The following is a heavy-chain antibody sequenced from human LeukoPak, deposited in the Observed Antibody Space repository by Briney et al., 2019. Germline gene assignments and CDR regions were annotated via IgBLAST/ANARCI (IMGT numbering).Heavy chain of an antibody. V-gene: IGHV3-30*02. CDR2: IQNDGSNT. CDR3: ARTGIYGGVDAFDI. D-gene: IGHD4-23*01. Sequence: GGSLRLSCAASGFTLSSYAMHWVRQGPGKGLEWGAFIQNDGSNTYYTDSVKGRFTISRDNIKNTLFLQMSSLRAEDTAVYYCARTGIYGGVDAFDIWGQGTMVTVSS. J-gene: IGHJ3*02. CDR1: GFTLSSYA.